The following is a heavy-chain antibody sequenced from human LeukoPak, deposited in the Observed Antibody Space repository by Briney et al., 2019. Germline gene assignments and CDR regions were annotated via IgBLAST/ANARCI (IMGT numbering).Heavy chain of an antibody. V-gene: IGHV5-51*01. CDR1: GYSFTSYW. CDR3: ARPMAIFGVVKYYYGMDV. Sequence: GESLKISCKGSGYSFTSYWIGCVRQLPGKGLEWMGIIYPGDSDTRYSPSFQGQVTISADKSISTAYLQWSSLKASDTAMYYCARPMAIFGVVKYYYGMDVWGQGTTVTVSS. J-gene: IGHJ6*02. D-gene: IGHD3-3*01. CDR2: IYPGDSDT.